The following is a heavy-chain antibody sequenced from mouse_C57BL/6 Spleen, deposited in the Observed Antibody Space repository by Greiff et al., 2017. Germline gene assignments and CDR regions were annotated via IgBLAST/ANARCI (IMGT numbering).Heavy chain of an antibody. Sequence: QVQLQQSGPGLVQPSQSLSITCTVSGFSLTSYGVHWVRQSPGKGLEWLGVIWSGGSTDYNAAFISRLSISKDNSKSQVFFKMNSLQADDTAIYYCARNLRDYDWYFDVWGTGTTVTVSS. CDR1: GFSLTSYG. D-gene: IGHD2-4*01. CDR2: IWSGGST. J-gene: IGHJ1*03. CDR3: ARNLRDYDWYFDV. V-gene: IGHV2-2*01.